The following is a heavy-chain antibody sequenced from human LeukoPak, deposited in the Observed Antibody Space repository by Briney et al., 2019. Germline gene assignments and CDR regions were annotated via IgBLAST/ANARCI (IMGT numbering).Heavy chain of an antibody. D-gene: IGHD1-26*01. V-gene: IGHV4-39*02. CDR2: IYYSGST. J-gene: IGHJ4*02. CDR3: ARDVVSGSYTHFDY. Sequence: SETLSLTCTVSGGSISSSNYYWGWIRQPPGKGLEWIGSIYYSGSTYYTPSLKSRVTISVNTSKNQLSLKLRSVTAADTAVYYCARDVVSGSYTHFDYWGQGTLVTVSS. CDR1: GGSISSSNYY.